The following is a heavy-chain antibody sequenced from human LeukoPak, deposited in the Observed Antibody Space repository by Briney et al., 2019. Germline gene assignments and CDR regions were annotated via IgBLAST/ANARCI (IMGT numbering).Heavy chain of an antibody. CDR2: IYHSGST. Sequence: SETLSLTCTVSGGSISRGGYYWSWIRQPPGKGLEWIGYIYHSGSTYYNPSLKSRVTISVDRSKNQFSLKLSSVTAADTAVYYCAREELGATSGLIDYWGQGTLVTVSS. CDR1: GGSISRGGYY. J-gene: IGHJ4*02. CDR3: AREELGATSGLIDY. D-gene: IGHD1-26*01. V-gene: IGHV4-30-2*01.